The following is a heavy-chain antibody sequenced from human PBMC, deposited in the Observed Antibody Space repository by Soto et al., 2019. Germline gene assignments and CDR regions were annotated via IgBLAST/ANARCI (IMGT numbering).Heavy chain of an antibody. CDR2: ISAYNGNT. V-gene: IGHV1-18*01. Sequence: ASVKVSCKASGYTFTSYGISWVRQAPGQGLEWMGWISAYNGNTNYAQKLQGRVTMTTDTSTSTAYMELRSLRSDDTAVYYCARVFDFWSGSYNWFDPWGQGTLVTVSS. CDR1: GYTFTSYG. J-gene: IGHJ5*02. CDR3: ARVFDFWSGSYNWFDP. D-gene: IGHD3-3*01.